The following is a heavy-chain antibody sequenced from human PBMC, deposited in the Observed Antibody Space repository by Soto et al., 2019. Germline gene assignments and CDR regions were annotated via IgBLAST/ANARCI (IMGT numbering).Heavy chain of an antibody. D-gene: IGHD6-6*01. V-gene: IGHV4-59*01. Sequence: SETLSLTCTVSGGSISSYYWSWIRQPPGKGLEWIGYIYYSGSTNYSPSLKSRVTISVDMSKNQFSLKLSSVTAADTAVYYCASYSSSSVYYYYGMDVWGQGTTVTVSS. CDR2: IYYSGST. CDR1: GGSISSYY. J-gene: IGHJ6*02. CDR3: ASYSSSSVYYYYGMDV.